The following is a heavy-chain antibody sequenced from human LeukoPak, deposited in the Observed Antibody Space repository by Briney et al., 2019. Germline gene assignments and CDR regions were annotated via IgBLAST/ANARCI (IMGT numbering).Heavy chain of an antibody. CDR3: AKGPGLGAGKRYLDL. V-gene: IGHV3-9*01. CDR2: ISWNSGNM. Sequence: GGSLRLPCAPSGFMLNDYALHWVRQAPGKGLEWVSSISWNSGNMYYVDSVKGRFTISRDNAKNSLSLQMNSLKPEDTALYYCAKGPGLGAGKRYLDLWGRGTLVIVSS. J-gene: IGHJ2*01. D-gene: IGHD6-13*01. CDR1: GFMLNDYA.